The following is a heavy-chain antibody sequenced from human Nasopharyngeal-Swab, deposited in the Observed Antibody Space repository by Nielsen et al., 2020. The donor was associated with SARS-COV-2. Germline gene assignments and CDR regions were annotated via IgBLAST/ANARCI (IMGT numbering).Heavy chain of an antibody. D-gene: IGHD6-13*01. CDR2: ISSSGSTI. J-gene: IGHJ4*02. CDR1: GFTFSDYY. V-gene: IGHV3-11*04. Sequence: GGSLRLSCAASGFTFSDYYMSWIRQAPGKGLEWVSYISSSGSTIYYADSVKGRFTISRDNAKNSLYLQMNSLRAGDTAVYYCAVIAAAGRPFDYWGQGTLVTVSS. CDR3: AVIAAAGRPFDY.